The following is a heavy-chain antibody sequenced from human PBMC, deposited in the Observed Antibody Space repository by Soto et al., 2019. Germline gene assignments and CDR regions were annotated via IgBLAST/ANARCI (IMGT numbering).Heavy chain of an antibody. CDR1: GGSIGISSYY. Sequence: PSETLSLTCTVSGGSIGISSYYWFWIRQPPGKGLEWIGSIYYSGSTYYNPSLKSRVTISVDTSKNQFSLKLSSVTAADTAVYYCARQKYDFWSGYIVPNYYYGMDVWGQGTTVTVSS. D-gene: IGHD3-3*01. CDR2: IYYSGST. J-gene: IGHJ6*02. V-gene: IGHV4-39*01. CDR3: ARQKYDFWSGYIVPNYYYGMDV.